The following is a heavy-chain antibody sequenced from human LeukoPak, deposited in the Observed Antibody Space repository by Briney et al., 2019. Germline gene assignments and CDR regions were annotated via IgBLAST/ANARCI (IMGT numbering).Heavy chain of an antibody. J-gene: IGHJ4*02. D-gene: IGHD3-22*01. V-gene: IGHV3-23*01. CDR2: ITGSGGGT. CDR1: GFTFRSYA. Sequence: GGSLRLSCAASGFTFRSYAMSWVRQAPGKGLEWASGITGSGGGTYYADSVRGRFTISRDNSKNTVYLQMNSLRAEDTAVYYCAKGDINMVIGGWGQGTLVTVPS. CDR3: AKGDINMVIGG.